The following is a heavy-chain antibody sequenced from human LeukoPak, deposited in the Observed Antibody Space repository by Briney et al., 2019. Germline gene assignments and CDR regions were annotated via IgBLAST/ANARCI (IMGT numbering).Heavy chain of an antibody. J-gene: IGHJ6*02. V-gene: IGHV4-34*09. D-gene: IGHD2-8*01. CDR3: ARDAPNIGMDV. CDR2: IDDSGTT. Sequence: SETLSLTCAVYGGSSIGYSWSWVRQPPGKGLEWIGEIDDSGTTNYRPSLKSRVTISVDTSKNQFSLKLSSVTAADTAVYYCARDAPNIGMDVWGQGTTVTVSS. CDR1: GGSSIGYS.